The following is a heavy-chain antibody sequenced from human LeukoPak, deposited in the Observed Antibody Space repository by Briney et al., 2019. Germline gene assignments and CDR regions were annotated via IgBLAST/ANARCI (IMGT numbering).Heavy chain of an antibody. J-gene: IGHJ4*02. CDR2: IYHSGST. D-gene: IGHD3-3*01. Sequence: PSQTLSLTCTVSGGSISSGGYYWSWIRQPPGKGLEWIGYIYHSGSTYYNPSLKSRVTISVDTSKNQFSLKLSSVTAADTAVYYCARGVAGLRLLEWLLFTPYYFDYWGQGTLVTVSS. V-gene: IGHV4-30-2*05. CDR1: GGSISSGGYY. CDR3: ARGVAGLRLLEWLLFTPYYFDY.